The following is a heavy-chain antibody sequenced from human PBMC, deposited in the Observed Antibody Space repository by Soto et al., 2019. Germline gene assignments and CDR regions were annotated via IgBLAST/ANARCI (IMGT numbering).Heavy chain of an antibody. D-gene: IGHD5-12*01. CDR3: AKDRRWLQDFDY. J-gene: IGHJ4*02. V-gene: IGHV3-11*06. Sequence: PGGSLRLSCAASGFTFSDYYMNWIRQAPGKGLEWVSYISSSRSYTNYADSVKGRFTISRDNSKNTLYLQMNSLRPEDTAVYYCAKDRRWLQDFDYWGQGT. CDR1: GFTFSDYY. CDR2: ISSSRSYT.